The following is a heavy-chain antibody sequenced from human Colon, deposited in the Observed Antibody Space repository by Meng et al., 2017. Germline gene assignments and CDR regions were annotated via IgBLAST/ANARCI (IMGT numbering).Heavy chain of an antibody. CDR2: IHSGGTT. J-gene: IGHJ4*02. D-gene: IGHD4-17*01. Sequence: GESLKISCAASGLTVSSSYMSWVRQAPGKGLEWLSIIHSGGTTYYADSVKGRFTISRDNSKNTVHLQMNSLRTEDTAVYYCAREPGYGDPRDYWGQGTLVTVSS. V-gene: IGHV3-66*02. CDR1: GLTVSSSY. CDR3: AREPGYGDPRDY.